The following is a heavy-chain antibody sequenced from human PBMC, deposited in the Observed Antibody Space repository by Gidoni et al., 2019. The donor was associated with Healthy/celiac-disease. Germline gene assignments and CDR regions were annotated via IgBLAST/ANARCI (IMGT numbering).Heavy chain of an antibody. Sequence: QLHLQESGPGLVKPSETLSLTCTVPGGSISRSSYYWRWIRQPPGKGLEWIGSIYYSGRTYYNPSLKSRVTISVDTSKNQFSLKLSSVTAADTAVYYCARLRGVRGIPYGSGSYTFDYWGQGTLVTVSS. CDR2: IYYSGRT. V-gene: IGHV4-39*01. CDR1: GGSISRSSYY. J-gene: IGHJ4*02. D-gene: IGHD3-10*01. CDR3: ARLRGVRGIPYGSGSYTFDY.